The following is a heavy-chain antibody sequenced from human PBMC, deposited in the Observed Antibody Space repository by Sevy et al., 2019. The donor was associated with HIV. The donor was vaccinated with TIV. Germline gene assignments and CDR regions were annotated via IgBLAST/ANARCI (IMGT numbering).Heavy chain of an antibody. V-gene: IGHV3-23*01. Sequence: GGSLRLSCAASGFTFSKYSMSWVRQPPGKGLEWVSTLSFGCGEINYADSVKGRFTISRDNSKSSVYLQMNNLGPEDTAVYYCAREGCTKPHDYWGQGTLVTFSS. CDR3: AREGCTKPHDY. D-gene: IGHD2-8*01. CDR2: LSFGCGEI. J-gene: IGHJ4*02. CDR1: GFTFSKYS.